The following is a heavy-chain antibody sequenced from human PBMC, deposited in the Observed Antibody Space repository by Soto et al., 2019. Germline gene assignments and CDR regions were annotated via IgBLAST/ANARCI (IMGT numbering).Heavy chain of an antibody. Sequence: PSETLSLTCTVSGGSISSYYWSWIRQPPGKGLEWIGYIYYSGSTNYNPSLKSRVTISVDTSKNQFSLKLSSVTAADTAVYYCARQMPQYYYYGMDVWGQGTTVTVSS. CDR1: GGSISSYY. CDR3: ARQMPQYYYYGMDV. D-gene: IGHD2-2*01. V-gene: IGHV4-59*01. J-gene: IGHJ6*02. CDR2: IYYSGST.